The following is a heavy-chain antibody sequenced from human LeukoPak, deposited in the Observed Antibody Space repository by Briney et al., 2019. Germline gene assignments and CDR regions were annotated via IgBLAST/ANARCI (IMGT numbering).Heavy chain of an antibody. Sequence: ASVKVSCTASGYTFTSYGISWVRQAPGKGLEWMGGFDPEDGETIYAQKFQGRVTMTEDTSTDTAYMELSSLRSEDTAVYYCATVPIYYYYMDVWGKGTTVTVSS. CDR2: FDPEDGET. CDR1: GYTFTSYG. CDR3: ATVPIYYYYMDV. V-gene: IGHV1-24*01. J-gene: IGHJ6*03.